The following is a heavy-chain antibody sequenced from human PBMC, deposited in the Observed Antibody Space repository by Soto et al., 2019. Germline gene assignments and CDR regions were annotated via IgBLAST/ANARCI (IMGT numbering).Heavy chain of an antibody. CDR1: GDSIRSYL. V-gene: IGHV4-59*01. D-gene: IGHD3-3*01. Sequence: SETLSLTCTVSGDSIRSYLWSWLRQPPGKGLEWIGYIYSSGTTNYNPSLSSRVTISIDTSNNQFSMNLNSVTAADTAVYYCARFYDFWTGFRGHFDFWGQGTLVTVSS. CDR2: IYSSGTT. J-gene: IGHJ4*02. CDR3: ARFYDFWTGFRGHFDF.